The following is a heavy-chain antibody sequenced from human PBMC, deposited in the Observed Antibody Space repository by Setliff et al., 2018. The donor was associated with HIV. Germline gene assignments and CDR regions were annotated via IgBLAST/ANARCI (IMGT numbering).Heavy chain of an antibody. Sequence: GGSLRLSCAASGFKFSSFAMTWVRQAPGKGLEWVSIIYTDDSNTYYAESVKGRFTISRDNSKNTLYLQMNSLRAEETAVYYCARDLRSSHGSPNYFDYWGRGALVTVSS. D-gene: IGHD2-15*01. CDR3: ARDLRSSHGSPNYFDY. CDR2: IYTDDSNT. V-gene: IGHV3-23*03. J-gene: IGHJ4*02. CDR1: GFKFSSFA.